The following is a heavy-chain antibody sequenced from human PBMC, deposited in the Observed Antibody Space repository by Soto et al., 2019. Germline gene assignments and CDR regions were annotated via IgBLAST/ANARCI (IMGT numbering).Heavy chain of an antibody. CDR2: ISAYNGNT. CDR1: GYTFTSYG. V-gene: IGHV1-18*01. Sequence: XSVKVSCKASGYTFTSYGIIWGRQAPGQGLEWMGWISAYNGNTNYAQKLQGRVTMTTDTSTSTAYMELRSLRSDDTAVYYCARGLDRFSEWSLPSYYGMDVCGQRTTVTVSS. D-gene: IGHD3-3*01. CDR3: ARGLDRFSEWSLPSYYGMDV. J-gene: IGHJ6*02.